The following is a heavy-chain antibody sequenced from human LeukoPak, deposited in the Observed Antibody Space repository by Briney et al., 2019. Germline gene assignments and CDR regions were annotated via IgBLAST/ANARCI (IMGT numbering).Heavy chain of an antibody. CDR2: INHRGDT. CDR3: ARGPTISETGYFDY. V-gene: IGHV4-34*01. J-gene: IGHJ4*03. CDR1: GGSFSSSY. Sequence: SETLSLTCAVYGGSFSSSYWSWIRQSPGKGLEWIAEINHRGDTNYNPSVKSRVTISVDTSKNQFSLKVNSLTAADTAVYYCARGPTISETGYFDYWGQGTLVTVSS. D-gene: IGHD1-1*01.